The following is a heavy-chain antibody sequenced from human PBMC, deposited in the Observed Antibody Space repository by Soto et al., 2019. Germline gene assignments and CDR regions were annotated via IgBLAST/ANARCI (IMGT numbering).Heavy chain of an antibody. CDR3: ARPLRDRNYYYGMAV. D-gene: IGHD3-22*01. V-gene: IGHV1-69*01. J-gene: IGHJ6*02. Sequence: QVQLVQSGAEMQQPGASVRVSCKASGGTFSKYAFSWVRQAPGQGLEWLGGTIPMFGTPNYAQKFQGRVAISADEWTATVYMELSSLRSEETAVYFCARPLRDRNYYYGMAVWGQGTTVSVSS. CDR1: GGTFSKYA. CDR2: TIPMFGTP.